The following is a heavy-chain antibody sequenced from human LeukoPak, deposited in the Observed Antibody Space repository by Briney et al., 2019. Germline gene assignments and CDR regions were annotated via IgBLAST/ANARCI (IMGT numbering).Heavy chain of an antibody. D-gene: IGHD3-22*01. V-gene: IGHV3-21*01. CDR3: GTTYYYDSSGYYNEGNFDY. J-gene: IGHJ4*02. CDR2: ITSNSNYI. CDR1: GFTFSSYS. Sequence: PGGSLRLSCTASGFTFSSYSMNWVRQAPGKGLEWVSSITSNSNYIYYADAVKGRFTISRDNAKISLYLQMNSLRAEDTAVYYCGTTYYYDSSGYYNEGNFDYWGQGTLVTVSS.